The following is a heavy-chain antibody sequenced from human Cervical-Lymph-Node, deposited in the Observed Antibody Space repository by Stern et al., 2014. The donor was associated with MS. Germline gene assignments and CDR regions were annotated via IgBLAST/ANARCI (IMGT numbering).Heavy chain of an antibody. CDR2: ISYSGST. V-gene: IGHV4-31*03. D-gene: IGHD3-3*01. J-gene: IGHJ5*02. CDR1: GGSISSGGYY. Sequence: QVQLQESGPGLVKPSQTLSLTCTVSGGSISSGGYYWSWIRQHPGKGLEWIGYISYSGSTYYNPSLKSRVTISVDTSKNQFSLKLSSVTAADTAVYYCARGHYDFWSGYSPGIWFDPWGQGTLVTVSS. CDR3: ARGHYDFWSGYSPGIWFDP.